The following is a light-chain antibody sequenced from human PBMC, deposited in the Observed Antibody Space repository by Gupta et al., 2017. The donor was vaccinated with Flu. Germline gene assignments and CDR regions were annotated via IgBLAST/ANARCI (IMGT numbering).Light chain of an antibody. CDR2: GAS. Sequence: EIVLTQSPGTLSLSPGERATLSCRASQSVSSSYLAWYQQKPGQPPRLLIYGASSRTNGIPDWFGGSGSGTVFTLTISRREPEYFAFYYYQHNGRSPWTFGQGTXVDIK. CDR3: QHNGRSPWT. CDR1: QSVSSSY. J-gene: IGKJ1*01. V-gene: IGKV3-20*01.